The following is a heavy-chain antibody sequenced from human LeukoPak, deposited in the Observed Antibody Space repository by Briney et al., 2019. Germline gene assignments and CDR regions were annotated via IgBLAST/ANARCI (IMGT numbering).Heavy chain of an antibody. V-gene: IGHV3-21*01. CDR3: ARGSVAGNYYYYGMDV. D-gene: IGHD6-19*01. CDR1: GFTFSSYS. J-gene: IGHJ6*02. Sequence: GGSLRLSCAASGFTFSSYSMNWVRQAPGKGLEWVSSISSSSSYIYYADSVKGRFTISRDNAKNSLYLQMNSLRAEDTAAYYCARGSVAGNYYYYGMDVWGQGTTVTVSS. CDR2: ISSSSSYI.